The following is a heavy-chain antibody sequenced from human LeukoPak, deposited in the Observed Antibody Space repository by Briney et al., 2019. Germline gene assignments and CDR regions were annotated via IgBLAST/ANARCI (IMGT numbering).Heavy chain of an antibody. CDR2: ISGSGGST. CDR1: GFTFSSYA. D-gene: IGHD5-12*01. CDR3: AKDRLRESESYFDY. J-gene: IGHJ4*02. V-gene: IGHV3-23*01. Sequence: PGGSLRLSCAASGFTFSSYAMSWVRQAPGKGLEWVSAISGSGGSTYYAGSVKGRFTISRDNSKNTLYLQMNSLRAEDTAVYYCAKDRLRESESYFDYWGQGTLVTVSS.